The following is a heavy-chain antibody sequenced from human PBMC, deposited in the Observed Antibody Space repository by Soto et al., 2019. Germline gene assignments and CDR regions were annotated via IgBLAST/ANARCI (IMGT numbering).Heavy chain of an antibody. D-gene: IGHD1-7*01. CDR1: GGSINSYD. CDR3: ARHSRYTETTWGHVLDP. CDR2: IYYTGST. V-gene: IGHV4-59*08. Sequence: SETLSLTCTVSGGSINSYDGSWIRQPPGKGLEWIGYIYYTGSTNYNPSLKSRLTISVDTSNNHFSLTLTSVTAADPAVYFCARHSRYTETTWGHVLDPWGNGTQVTVSS. J-gene: IGHJ5*02.